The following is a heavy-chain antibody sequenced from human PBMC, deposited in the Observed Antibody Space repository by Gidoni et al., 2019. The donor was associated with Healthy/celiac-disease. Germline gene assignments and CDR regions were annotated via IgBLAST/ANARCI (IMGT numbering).Heavy chain of an antibody. Sequence: QVQLVESGGGVVQPGRSLRLSCEASGFTFRSYAMHWVRQAPGKGLEWVAVISYDGSNKYYADSVKGRFTISRDNSKNTLYLQMNSLRAEDTAVYYCARDSPQLRMVRGVYYYFDYWGQGTLVTVSS. D-gene: IGHD3-10*01. CDR3: ARDSPQLRMVRGVYYYFDY. J-gene: IGHJ4*02. V-gene: IGHV3-30-3*01. CDR2: ISYDGSNK. CDR1: GFTFRSYA.